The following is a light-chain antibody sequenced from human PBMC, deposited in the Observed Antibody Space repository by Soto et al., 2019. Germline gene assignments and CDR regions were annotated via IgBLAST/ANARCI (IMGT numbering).Light chain of an antibody. CDR1: SSDVGGYNY. Sequence: QSALTQPASVSGSPGQSITISCTGISSDVGGYNYVSWYQQHPGKAPKLIISEVSNRPSGVSTRFSGSKSGNTASLTISGLQAQDEADYYCTSYTSTISHVLFGGGTKVTVL. CDR3: TSYTSTISHVL. CDR2: EVS. V-gene: IGLV2-14*01. J-gene: IGLJ2*01.